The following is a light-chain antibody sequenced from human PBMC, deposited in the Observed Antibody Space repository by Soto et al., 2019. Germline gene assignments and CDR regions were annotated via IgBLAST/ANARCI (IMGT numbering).Light chain of an antibody. CDR3: QQYGNSPWT. V-gene: IGKV3-20*01. J-gene: IGKJ1*01. Sequence: EVVLTQSPGTLSFSPGERATLSCRASQSVSSNYLAWYQQKPGQAPRLLIYGASRRATAIPDRFSGSGSGTDFTLTISRLEPEDFAVYYCQQYGNSPWTFGQGTKVEIK. CDR2: GAS. CDR1: QSVSSNY.